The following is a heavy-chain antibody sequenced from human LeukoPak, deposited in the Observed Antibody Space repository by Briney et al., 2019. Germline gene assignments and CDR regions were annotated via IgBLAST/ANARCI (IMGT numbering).Heavy chain of an antibody. CDR3: ARWLVSGYSDY. V-gene: IGHV4-59*01. J-gene: IGHJ4*02. D-gene: IGHD3-22*01. CDR2: IYYSGST. Sequence: SETLSLTCTVSGASITAYYWSWIRQPPGKGLEWNGYIYYSGSTTYNPSLKSRVTISVGSSKKQFSLKLSSVTAADTAVYYCARWLVSGYSDYWGQGTLVTVSS. CDR1: GASITAYY.